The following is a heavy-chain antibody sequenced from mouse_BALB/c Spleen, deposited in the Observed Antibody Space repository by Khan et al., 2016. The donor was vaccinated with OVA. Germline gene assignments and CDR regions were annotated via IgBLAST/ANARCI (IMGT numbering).Heavy chain of an antibody. CDR2: IWAGGST. CDR3: ARDTTATPY. V-gene: IGHV2-9*02. Sequence: QVQLKESGPGLVAPSQSLSITCTVSGFSLTSYGVHWVRQPPGKGMEWLGIIWAGGSTHHNSALMSRLSISKHNSKSQVFLEMNRLKTDDTAMYYCARDTTATPYWGQGTLVTVSA. D-gene: IGHD1-2*01. CDR1: GFSLTSYG. J-gene: IGHJ3*01.